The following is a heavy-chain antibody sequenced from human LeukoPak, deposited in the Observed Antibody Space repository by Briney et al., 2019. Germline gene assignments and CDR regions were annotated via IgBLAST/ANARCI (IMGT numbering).Heavy chain of an antibody. Sequence: PGRSLRLSCAASGFTFDDYAMHWVRQAPGKGLEWVSGISWNSGSIGYADSVKGRFTISRDNAKNSLYLQMNSLRAEDTALYYCAKDIHQSQYYDFWSGYYRGTYFDYWGQGTLVTVSS. V-gene: IGHV3-9*01. CDR3: AKDIHQSQYYDFWSGYYRGTYFDY. J-gene: IGHJ4*02. CDR1: GFTFDDYA. D-gene: IGHD3-3*01. CDR2: ISWNSGSI.